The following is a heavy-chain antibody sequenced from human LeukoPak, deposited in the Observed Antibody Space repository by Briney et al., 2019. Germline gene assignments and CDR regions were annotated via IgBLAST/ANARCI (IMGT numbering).Heavy chain of an antibody. CDR1: GYTFTRYY. J-gene: IGHJ4*02. CDR2: INPNSGGT. CDR3: ARGYCSSTSCYTPFDY. Sequence: GASVKVSCKASGYTFTRYYMHWVRQAPGQGLEWMGWINPNSGGTNYAQKFQGRVTMTRDTSISTAYMELSRLRSDDTAVYYCARGYCSSTSCYTPFDYWGQGTLVTVSS. V-gene: IGHV1-2*02. D-gene: IGHD2-2*02.